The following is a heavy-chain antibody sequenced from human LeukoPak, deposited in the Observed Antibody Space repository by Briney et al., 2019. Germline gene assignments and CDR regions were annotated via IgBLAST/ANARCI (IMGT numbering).Heavy chain of an antibody. J-gene: IGHJ4*02. CDR2: ISTSGGNT. V-gene: IGHV1-18*01. CDR3: ARGAVAVDGFHH. CDR1: GYTFTPYG. D-gene: IGHD6-19*01. Sequence: GASVKVSCKASGYTFTPYGITWVRQAPGQGLEWMGWISTSGGNTNYAQQFQGRVTMTTDTSTTTAYMDLRSLRSDDTAVYFCARGAVAVDGFHHWAQGTLVTVSS.